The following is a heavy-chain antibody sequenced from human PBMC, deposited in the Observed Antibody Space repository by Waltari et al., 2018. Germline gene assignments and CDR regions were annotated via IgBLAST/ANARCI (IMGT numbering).Heavy chain of an antibody. V-gene: IGHV3-21*01. J-gene: IGHJ4*02. CDR1: GFTFSSYS. Sequence: EVQLVESGGGLVKPGGSLRLSCAASGFTFSSYSMNWVRQAPGKGLEWVSSISSSSSYIYYADSVKGRFTISRDNAKNSLYLQMNSLRAEDTAVYYCAREIFNDYSNRFDYWGQGTLVTVSS. CDR3: AREIFNDYSNRFDY. CDR2: ISSSSSYI. D-gene: IGHD4-4*01.